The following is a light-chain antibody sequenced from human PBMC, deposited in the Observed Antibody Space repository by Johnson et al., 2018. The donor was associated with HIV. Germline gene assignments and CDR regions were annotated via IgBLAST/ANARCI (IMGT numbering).Light chain of an antibody. Sequence: QPVLTQPPSVSAAPGQKVTISCSGSSSNIGNNYVSWYQQLPGRAPKLLIYDNNKRPSGIPDRFSGSKSGTSATLGITGLQTGDEADYYCGTWGGVFGTGTKVTVL. CDR2: DNN. V-gene: IGLV1-51*01. CDR3: GTWGGV. J-gene: IGLJ1*01. CDR1: SSNIGNNY.